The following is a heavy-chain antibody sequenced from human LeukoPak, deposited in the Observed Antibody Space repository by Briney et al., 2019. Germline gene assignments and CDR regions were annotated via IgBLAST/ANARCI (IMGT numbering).Heavy chain of an antibody. CDR1: GFTFSSYE. V-gene: IGHV3-48*03. D-gene: IGHD3-22*01. J-gene: IGHJ4*02. Sequence: PGGSLRLSCAASGFTFSSYEMNWVRQAPGKGLEWVSYIDSSGSNIHYADSVKGRFTISRDNAKNPLFLQMNSLRAEDTAVYYCAKSQTFIVVVKYYFDYWGQGTLVTVSS. CDR2: IDSSGSNI. CDR3: AKSQTFIVVVKYYFDY.